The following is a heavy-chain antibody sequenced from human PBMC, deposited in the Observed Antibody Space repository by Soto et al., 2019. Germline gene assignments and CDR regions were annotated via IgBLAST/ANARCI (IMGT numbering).Heavy chain of an antibody. V-gene: IGHV3-30*02. J-gene: IGHJ4*02. D-gene: IGHD6-19*01. CDR1: GFTFSSYG. CDR3: AKDGLGYSSGWYYFDY. CDR2: IWYDGSNK. Sequence: GGSLRLSCAASGFTFSSYGMHWVRQAPGKGLEWVAVIWYDGSNKYYADSVKGRFTISRDNSKNTLYLQMNSLRAEDAAVYYCAKDGLGYSSGWYYFDYWGQGTLVTVSS.